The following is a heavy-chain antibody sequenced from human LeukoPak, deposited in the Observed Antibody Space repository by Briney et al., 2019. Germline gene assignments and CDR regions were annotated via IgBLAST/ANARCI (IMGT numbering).Heavy chain of an antibody. Sequence: PSETLSLTCTVSSGAISSGNYYWSWIRQPAGKGLEWIGRIYTSGGTNYNPSLKSRLTISVDTSKSQFSLKLSSVTAADTAVYYCAIPRGTEDDAFDIWGQGTMATVSS. CDR3: AIPRGTEDDAFDI. CDR2: IYTSGGT. J-gene: IGHJ3*02. D-gene: IGHD3-16*01. CDR1: SGAISSGNYY. V-gene: IGHV4-61*02.